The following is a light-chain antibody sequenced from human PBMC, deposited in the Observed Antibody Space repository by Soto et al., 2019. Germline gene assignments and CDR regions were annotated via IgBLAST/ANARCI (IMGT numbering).Light chain of an antibody. J-gene: IGKJ4*01. Sequence: PGERATLSCRASPSVSNSLAWYQHKPGQAPRLLIYDAFNRATGVPTRFSGSGSGTDFTLTISSLEPEDFAVYYCQQRNRWPPVTFGGGTKADIK. CDR2: DAF. CDR1: PSVSNS. CDR3: QQRNRWPPVT. V-gene: IGKV3-11*01.